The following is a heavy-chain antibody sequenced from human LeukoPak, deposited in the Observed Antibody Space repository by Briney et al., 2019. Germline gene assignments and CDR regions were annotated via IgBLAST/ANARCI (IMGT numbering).Heavy chain of an antibody. J-gene: IGHJ4*02. V-gene: IGHV3-21*01. CDR2: ISISSSYR. Sequence: GGSLRLSCAASGFTFSSYSMNWVRQAPGKGLEWFSSISISSSYRYYAYSVRGAFTISRDNAKNSLYLQMNSLRAEDTAVYYCASKGFDYWGQGTLVTVSS. CDR3: ASKGFDY. CDR1: GFTFSSYS.